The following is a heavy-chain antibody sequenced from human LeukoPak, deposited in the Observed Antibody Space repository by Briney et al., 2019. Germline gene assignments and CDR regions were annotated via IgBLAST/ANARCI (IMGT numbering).Heavy chain of an antibody. J-gene: IGHJ4*02. CDR2: INHSGST. D-gene: IGHD5-18*01. CDR3: ARPGGIREYFDY. Sequence: SETLSLTCAVYGGSFSGYYWSWIRQPPGKGLEWIGEINHSGSTNYNLSLKSRVTISVDTSKNQFSLKLSSVTAADTAVYYCARPGGIREYFDYWGQGTLVTVSS. CDR1: GGSFSGYY. V-gene: IGHV4-34*01.